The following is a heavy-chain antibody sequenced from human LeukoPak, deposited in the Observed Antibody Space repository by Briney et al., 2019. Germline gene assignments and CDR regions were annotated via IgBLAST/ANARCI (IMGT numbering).Heavy chain of an antibody. Sequence: ASVKVSCKASGGTFSSYAISWVRQAPGQGLEWMGGIIPIFGTANYAQKFQGRVTMTEDTSTDTAYMELSSLRSEDTAVYYCATLEYSGYDIFDYWGQGTLVTVSS. CDR3: ATLEYSGYDIFDY. CDR1: GGTFSSYA. CDR2: IIPIFGTA. J-gene: IGHJ4*02. V-gene: IGHV1-69*06. D-gene: IGHD5-12*01.